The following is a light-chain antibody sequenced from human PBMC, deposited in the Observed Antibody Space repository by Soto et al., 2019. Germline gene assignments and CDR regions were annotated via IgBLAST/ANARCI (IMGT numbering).Light chain of an antibody. CDR3: SSYTGVSTLYI. CDR2: DVS. V-gene: IGLV2-14*03. J-gene: IGLJ1*01. Sequence: QSALTQPASVSGSPGQSITISCTGTSSDIGGYNFVSWYQHHPGKAPKLIIYDVSNRPSGVSNRFSGSKSGNTASLTISGLQAEDEADYYWSSYTGVSTLYIFAPGTKVTVL. CDR1: SSDIGGYNF.